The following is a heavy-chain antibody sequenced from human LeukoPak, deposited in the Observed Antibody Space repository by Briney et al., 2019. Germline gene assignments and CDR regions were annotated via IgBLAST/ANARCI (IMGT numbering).Heavy chain of an antibody. Sequence: PSETLSLTCTVSGDSMNVYYWSWIRQPPPKGLEWIGSMSQRGTSNDNPSLKSRVTISIDTSKNQFSLRLSSLIAADTAVYYCARGSDYFDYWGQGTLATVFS. CDR1: GDSMNVYY. CDR3: ARGSDYFDY. D-gene: IGHD1-26*01. CDR2: MSQRGTS. V-gene: IGHV4-59*01. J-gene: IGHJ4*02.